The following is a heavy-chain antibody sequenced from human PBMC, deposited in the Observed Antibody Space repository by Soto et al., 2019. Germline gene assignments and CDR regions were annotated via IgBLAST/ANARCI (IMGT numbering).Heavy chain of an antibody. CDR2: IYSSGST. Sequence: TSATXSLTCACSGGSISGYYWTWIRQPAGKGLEYTGRIYSSGSTNFSPSLKSRVAMSVDTSQNQFSLKLTSMTAADTAIYYCATVQHRGGSYSCLDPWGQGTLVTVSS. J-gene: IGHJ5*02. D-gene: IGHD2-15*01. V-gene: IGHV4-4*07. CDR3: ATVQHRGGSYSCLDP. CDR1: GGSISGYY.